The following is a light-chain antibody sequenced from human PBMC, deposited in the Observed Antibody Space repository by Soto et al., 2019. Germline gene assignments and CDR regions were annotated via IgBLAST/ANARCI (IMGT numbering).Light chain of an antibody. V-gene: IGKV3-15*01. CDR1: KSISSE. J-gene: IGKJ2*01. Sequence: EIVITQSPATLSVSPGERATLSCRASKSISSELAWYQQKPGKPPRLLIYGASTRATGVPARFTGSGSGSDFTLTISGLQSEDFAVYYCQQGHNWPLTFGQGTRLEI. CDR3: QQGHNWPLT. CDR2: GAS.